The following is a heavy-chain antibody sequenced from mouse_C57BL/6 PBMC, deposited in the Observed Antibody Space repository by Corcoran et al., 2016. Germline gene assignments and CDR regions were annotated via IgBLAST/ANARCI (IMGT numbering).Heavy chain of an antibody. D-gene: IGHD1-1*01. V-gene: IGHV1-26*01. CDR2: INPNNGGT. J-gene: IGHJ2*01. Sequence: EVLRQQAGPELGKPGASVKISCKASGYTCTDYYMNWVQQSHGKSLEWIGDINPNNGGTSYNQKFKGKATLTVDKSASTAYMELRSLTSEDSAVYYCSRRGYYGSSYAYYFDYWGQGTTLAVSS. CDR1: GYTCTDYY. CDR3: SRRGYYGSSYAYYFDY.